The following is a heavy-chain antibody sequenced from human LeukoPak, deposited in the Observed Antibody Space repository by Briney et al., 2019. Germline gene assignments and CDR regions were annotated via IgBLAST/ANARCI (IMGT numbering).Heavy chain of an antibody. J-gene: IGHJ4*02. CDR1: GFTFSSYS. CDR3: ARASLVGARYFDY. D-gene: IGHD1-26*01. V-gene: IGHV3-48*01. Sequence: PGGSLRLSCAASGFTFSSYSMNWVRQAPGKGLEWVSYISSSSSTIYYADSVKGRFTISRDNAKNSLYLQMNSLRAEDTAVYYCARASLVGARYFDYWGQGTLVTVSS. CDR2: ISSSSSTI.